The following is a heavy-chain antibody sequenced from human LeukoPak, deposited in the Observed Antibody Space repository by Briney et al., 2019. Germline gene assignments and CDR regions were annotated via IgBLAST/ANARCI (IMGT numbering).Heavy chain of an antibody. CDR1: GGSISSSSYC. J-gene: IGHJ3*02. V-gene: IGHV4-39*01. CDR2: IYYSGST. D-gene: IGHD6-6*01. Sequence: SESLSLTCIVSGGSISSSSYCWGWIRQPPGKGPKWIGTIYYSGSTYYNPSLKSRVTISVDTPKNQFSLKLSSVTATDTAVYYCARQPRAITARPGYAFHIWAQGTLVTVSS. CDR3: ARQPRAITARPGYAFHI.